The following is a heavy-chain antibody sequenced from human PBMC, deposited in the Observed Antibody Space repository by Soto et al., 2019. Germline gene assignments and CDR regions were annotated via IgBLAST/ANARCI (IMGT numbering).Heavy chain of an antibody. CDR3: ARDRLTGYDSSGFYS. Sequence: QVQLVQSGGELRRPGASVKVSCEAFGYRFRHYGINWVRQAPGQGLEWMGWINPYSVNRNYAPKFEDRVAMTTTSPTNSVYLELSSLKSDDTAIYYCARDRLTGYDSSGFYSWGQGTLVTVSS. V-gene: IGHV1-18*04. CDR1: GYRFRHYG. CDR2: INPYSVNR. D-gene: IGHD3-22*01. J-gene: IGHJ4*02.